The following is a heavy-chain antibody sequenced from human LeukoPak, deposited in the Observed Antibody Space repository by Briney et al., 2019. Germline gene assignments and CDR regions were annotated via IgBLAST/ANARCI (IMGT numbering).Heavy chain of an antibody. V-gene: IGHV3-15*07. CDR3: TTGPFDY. CDR2: IKSKTDGGAP. J-gene: IGHJ4*02. CDR1: GFTFSNAW. Sequence: GGSLRLSCAASGFTFSNAWMNWVRQAPGKGLEWVGRIKSKTDGGAPAHAAPVKGRFTISRDDSENTLYLQMNSLKTEDTAMYFCTTGPFDYWGQGALVTVSS.